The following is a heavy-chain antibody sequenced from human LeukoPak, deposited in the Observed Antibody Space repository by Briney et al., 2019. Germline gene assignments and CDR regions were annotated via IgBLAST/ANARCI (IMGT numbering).Heavy chain of an antibody. Sequence: GGSLRLSCAASGFTFSSYSMNWVRQAPGKGLEWVSSISSSSSYIYYADSVKGRFTISRDNSKNTLYLQMNGLRAEDTAVYYCAKRDSGSWENWFDPWGQGTLVTVSS. CDR1: GFTFSSYS. J-gene: IGHJ5*02. CDR2: ISSSSSYI. CDR3: AKRDSGSWENWFDP. D-gene: IGHD1-26*01. V-gene: IGHV3-21*04.